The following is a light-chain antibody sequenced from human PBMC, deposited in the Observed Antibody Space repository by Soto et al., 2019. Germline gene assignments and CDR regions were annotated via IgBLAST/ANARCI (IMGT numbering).Light chain of an antibody. CDR2: GAS. CDR3: QHYNSYSEA. Sequence: IVMTQSPATLSVSPGERATLSCRASQSVTTNLAWYQHKPGQAPRLLIYGASSRATGVPARFSGSGSGTEFTLTINSLQPDDFATYYCQHYNSYSEAFGQGTKVELK. CDR1: QSVTTN. J-gene: IGKJ1*01. V-gene: IGKV3-15*01.